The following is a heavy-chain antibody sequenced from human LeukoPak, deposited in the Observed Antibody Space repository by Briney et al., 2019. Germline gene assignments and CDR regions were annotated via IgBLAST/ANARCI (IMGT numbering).Heavy chain of an antibody. D-gene: IGHD1-26*01. Sequence: ASVKVSCKVSGYTLTELSMHWVRQAPGKGLEWMGGFDPEDGETIYAQKFQGRVTMTEDTSTDTAYMELSSLRSEDTAVYYCATIGGASDLYYFDYWGQGTLVTVSS. CDR3: ATIGGASDLYYFDY. CDR2: FDPEDGET. V-gene: IGHV1-24*01. J-gene: IGHJ4*02. CDR1: GYTLTELS.